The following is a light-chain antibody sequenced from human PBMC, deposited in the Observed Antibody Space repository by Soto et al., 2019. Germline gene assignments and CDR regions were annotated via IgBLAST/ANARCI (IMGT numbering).Light chain of an antibody. V-gene: IGKV1-5*01. CDR3: QQYNTYSPWT. Sequence: DIQMTQSPSTLSASVGDRVTITCRASQNIRTRLAWYQQKPGKAPNLLIYDASSLQSGVPSRFSGSGSGTEFTLTIINLQPDDFATYYCQQYNTYSPWTFGQGTKVDI. J-gene: IGKJ1*01. CDR1: QNIRTR. CDR2: DAS.